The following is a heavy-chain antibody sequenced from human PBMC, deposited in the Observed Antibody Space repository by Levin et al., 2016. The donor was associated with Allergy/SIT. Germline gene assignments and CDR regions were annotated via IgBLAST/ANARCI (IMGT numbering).Heavy chain of an antibody. V-gene: IGHV3-30*04. CDR1: GFSFSSYP. D-gene: IGHD3-3*01. J-gene: IGHJ5*02. CDR2: ISSDGPAI. CDR3: ARDRRFSLSDTWLDP. Sequence: GESLKISCAASGFSFSSYPCHWVRQAPGRGLEWLAVISSDGPAISYADSVKGRFTVSSDKSKSTVYLQMNNLRSDDTAVYYCARDRRFSLSDTWLDPWGQGTLVVVSS.